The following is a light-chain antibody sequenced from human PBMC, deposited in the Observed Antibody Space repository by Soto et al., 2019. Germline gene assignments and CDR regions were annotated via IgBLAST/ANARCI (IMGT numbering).Light chain of an antibody. CDR3: MQGTHWPWT. CDR2: KVS. J-gene: IGKJ1*01. V-gene: IGKV2-30*02. Sequence: EVVMTQSPLSLPVTLGQPASISCRSTQSLVHSDGNTYLSWLQQRPGQSPRRLIYKVSNRDSGVPDRFSGSGSGTDFTLKISRVEAEDVGVYYCMQGTHWPWTFGHGTKVEIK. CDR1: QSLVHSDGNTY.